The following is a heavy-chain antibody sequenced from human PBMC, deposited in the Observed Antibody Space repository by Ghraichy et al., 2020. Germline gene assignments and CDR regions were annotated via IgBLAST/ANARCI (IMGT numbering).Heavy chain of an antibody. Sequence: TVKVSCKASGGTFSSYAISWVRQAPGQGLEWMGGIIPIFGTANYAQKFQGRVTITADESTSTAYMELSSLRSEDTAVYYCATFGKWELLLMVYWGQGTLVTVSS. J-gene: IGHJ4*02. D-gene: IGHD1-26*01. V-gene: IGHV1-69*13. CDR2: IIPIFGTA. CDR1: GGTFSSYA. CDR3: ATFGKWELLLMVY.